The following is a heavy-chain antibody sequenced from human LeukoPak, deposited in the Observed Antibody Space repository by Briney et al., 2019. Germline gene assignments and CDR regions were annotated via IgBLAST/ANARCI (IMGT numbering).Heavy chain of an antibody. V-gene: IGHV3-23*01. Sequence: GSLRLSCAASGFTFSIYAMSWVRQAPGKGLEWVSAISGSGGSTYYADSVKGRFTISRDNSKNTLYLQMNSLRAEDTAVYYCAKVLWFGELSPYDYWGQGTLVTVSS. CDR1: GFTFSIYA. D-gene: IGHD3-10*01. J-gene: IGHJ4*02. CDR3: AKVLWFGELSPYDY. CDR2: ISGSGGST.